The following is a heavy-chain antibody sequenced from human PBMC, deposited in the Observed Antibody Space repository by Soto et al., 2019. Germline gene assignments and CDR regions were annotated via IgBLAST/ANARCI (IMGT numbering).Heavy chain of an antibody. J-gene: IGHJ4*02. CDR2: IIPIFGTA. D-gene: IGHD5-12*01. V-gene: IGHV1-69*13. CDR3: ARDSGYESNY. Sequence: SVKVSCKASGGTFSSYAIGWVRQAPGQGLEWMGGIIPIFGTANYAQKFQGRVTITADESTSTAYMELRSLRSDDTAVYYCARDSGYESNYWGQGTLVTVSS. CDR1: GGTFSSYA.